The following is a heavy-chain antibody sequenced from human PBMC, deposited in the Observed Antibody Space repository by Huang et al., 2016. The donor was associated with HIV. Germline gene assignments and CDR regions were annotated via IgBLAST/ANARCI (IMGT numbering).Heavy chain of an antibody. CDR2: IYYNGST. Sequence: QLLLQESGPGLVKPSEALALTCAVSGGSIRSSDYHWGWIRQPPGKGLGWIGGIYYNGSTHYSRSLKGRVTMAGDTSKTLLFLNLTSMTAADTAVYYCARHREGPVAYYSGWGSHLNYMDVWGRGRTVVVSS. V-gene: IGHV4-39*01. CDR3: ARHREGPVAYYSGWGSHLNYMDV. CDR1: GGSIRSSDYH. D-gene: IGHD3-10*01. J-gene: IGHJ6*03.